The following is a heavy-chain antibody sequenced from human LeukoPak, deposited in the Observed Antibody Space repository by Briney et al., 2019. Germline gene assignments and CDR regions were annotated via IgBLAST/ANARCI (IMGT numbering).Heavy chain of an antibody. J-gene: IGHJ4*02. Sequence: SETLSLTCTVSGGSISSYYWSWIRQPPGKGLEWIGYIYYSGSTNYNPSLTSRVTISVDTSKKQFSLKLSSVTAADTAVYYCARLRDSSSWYEFDYWGQGTLVTVSS. CDR2: IYYSGST. CDR1: GGSISSYY. D-gene: IGHD6-13*01. V-gene: IGHV4-59*08. CDR3: ARLRDSSSWYEFDY.